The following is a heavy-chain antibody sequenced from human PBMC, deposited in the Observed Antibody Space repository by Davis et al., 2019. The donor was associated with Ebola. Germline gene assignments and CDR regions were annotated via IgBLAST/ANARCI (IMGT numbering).Heavy chain of an antibody. D-gene: IGHD1-26*01. J-gene: IGHJ4*02. CDR1: GFTFSSYA. CDR2: ISSNGGST. V-gene: IGHV3-64D*08. Sequence: GGSLRLSCAASGFTFSSYAMHWVRQAPGKGLEYVSAISSNGGSTYYADSVKGRFTISRDNSKNTLYLQMSSLRAEDTAVYYCARGGYSGSYLNFDYWGQGTLVTVSS. CDR3: ARGGYSGSYLNFDY.